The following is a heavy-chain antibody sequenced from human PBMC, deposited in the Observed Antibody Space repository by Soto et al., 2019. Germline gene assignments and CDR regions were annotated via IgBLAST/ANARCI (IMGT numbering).Heavy chain of an antibody. D-gene: IGHD1-1*01. V-gene: IGHV3-48*02. CDR2: ISSSSSTI. Sequence: EVQLVESGGGLVQPGGSLRLSCAASGFTFSSYSMNWVRQAPGKGLEWVSYISSSSSTIYYADSVKGRFTISRDNAKNSLYLQMNSLRDEDTAVYYCARDDPPMTLQLYYYGMDVWGQGTTVTVSS. J-gene: IGHJ6*02. CDR3: ARDDPPMTLQLYYYGMDV. CDR1: GFTFSSYS.